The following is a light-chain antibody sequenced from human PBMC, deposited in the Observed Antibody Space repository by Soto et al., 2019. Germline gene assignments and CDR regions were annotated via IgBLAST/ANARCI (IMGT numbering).Light chain of an antibody. Sequence: QSALTQPASVSGSPGQSITISCTGTSSDVGGYNYVSWYQQHPGKAPKLMIYDVSNWPSGVSNRFSGSKSGNTASLTISGLQAEDEADYYCSSYTSSNTYVFGTGTRSPS. V-gene: IGLV2-14*01. CDR3: SSYTSSNTYV. CDR1: SSDVGGYNY. J-gene: IGLJ1*01. CDR2: DVS.